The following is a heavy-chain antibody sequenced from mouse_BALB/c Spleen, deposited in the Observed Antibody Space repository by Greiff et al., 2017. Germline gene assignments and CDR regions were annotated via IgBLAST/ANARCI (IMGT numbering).Heavy chain of an antibody. CDR1: GFTFSSYT. V-gene: IGHV5-6-4*01. CDR2: ISSGGSYT. J-gene: IGHJ3*01. Sequence: EVKLMESGGGLVKPGGSLKLSCAASGFTFSSYTMSWVRQTPEKRLEWVATISSGGSYTYYPDSVKGRFTISRDNAKNTLYLQVSSLKSEDTAMYYCTREDDYDGFAYWGQGTLVTVSA. D-gene: IGHD2-4*01. CDR3: TREDDYDGFAY.